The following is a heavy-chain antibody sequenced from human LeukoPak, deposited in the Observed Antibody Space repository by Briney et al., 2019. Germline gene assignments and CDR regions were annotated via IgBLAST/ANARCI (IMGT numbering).Heavy chain of an antibody. CDR1: GFTFSSYS. D-gene: IGHD3-10*01. J-gene: IGHJ4*02. CDR2: ISSSSSTI. Sequence: GGSLRLSCAASGFTFSSYSMNWVRQAPGKGLEWVSYISSSSSTIYYADSVKGRFTISRDNSKNTLYLQMNSLRAEDTAVYYCAKDSYYYGSGSYYPPCDYWGQGTLVTVSS. CDR3: AKDSYYYGSGSYYPPCDY. V-gene: IGHV3-48*01.